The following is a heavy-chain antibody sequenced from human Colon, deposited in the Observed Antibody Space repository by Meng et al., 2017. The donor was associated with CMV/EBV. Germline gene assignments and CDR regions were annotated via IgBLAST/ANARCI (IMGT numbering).Heavy chain of an antibody. CDR1: GGPIRSGSHS. CDR2: MYFSGLA. D-gene: IGHD1-26*01. CDR3: ARDLTNKWFYY. J-gene: IGHJ4*02. V-gene: IGHV4-39*07. Sequence: PGLVEPAETRSLPCAAPGGPIRSGSHSWAWFRQPPGKRLEWIGSMYFSGLADYNPSLKSRVTISLHATQKQFSLRLTSVTAADSAVYFCARDLTNKWFYYWGQGTLVTVSS.